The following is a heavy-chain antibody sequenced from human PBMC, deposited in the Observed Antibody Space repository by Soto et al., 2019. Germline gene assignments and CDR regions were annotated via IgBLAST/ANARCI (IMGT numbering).Heavy chain of an antibody. Sequence: GGSLRLSCVGSGFTFEDFAMNWVRQVPGKGLEWVSGISWNSATLAYADSVKGRFIVSRDNAKNILYLQMNSLRAEDAALYYCAKDVGSYYYDTSAYLYDYWGQGTLVTVSS. CDR2: ISWNSATL. CDR1: GFTFEDFA. J-gene: IGHJ4*02. V-gene: IGHV3-9*01. CDR3: AKDVGSYYYDTSAYLYDY. D-gene: IGHD3-22*01.